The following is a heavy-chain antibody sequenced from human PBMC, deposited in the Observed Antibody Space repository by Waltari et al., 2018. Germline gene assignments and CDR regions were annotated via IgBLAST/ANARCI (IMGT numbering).Heavy chain of an antibody. CDR3: ATGLGTLPHYDILTGRGYGMDV. D-gene: IGHD3-9*01. J-gene: IGHJ6*02. Sequence: QVQLVQSGAEVKKPGASVKVSCKVSGYTLTDLSLHWVRQAPGKGLEWMGGFDPEDGETIYAQKFQGRVTMTEDTSTDTAYMELSSLRSEDTAVYYCATGLGTLPHYDILTGRGYGMDVWGQGTTVTVSS. CDR2: FDPEDGET. CDR1: GYTLTDLS. V-gene: IGHV1-24*01.